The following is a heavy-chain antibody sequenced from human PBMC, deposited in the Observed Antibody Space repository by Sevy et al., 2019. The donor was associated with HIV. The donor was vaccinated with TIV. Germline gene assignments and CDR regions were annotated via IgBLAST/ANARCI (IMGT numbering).Heavy chain of an antibody. CDR1: GFSFRGYG. Sequence: GGSLRLSCEASGFSFRGYGMHWVRQAPGKGLEWVTFISYDGSDKYYADSVKGRFTISRDNFKNTLYLQMNSLTTEDTAVYYCARPRANYVDHYFFYAMDVWGQGTTVTVSS. CDR3: ARPRANYVDHYFFYAMDV. J-gene: IGHJ6*02. D-gene: IGHD4-17*01. CDR2: ISYDGSDK. V-gene: IGHV3-30*03.